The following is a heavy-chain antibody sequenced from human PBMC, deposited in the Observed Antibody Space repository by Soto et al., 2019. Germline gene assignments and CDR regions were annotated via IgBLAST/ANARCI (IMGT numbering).Heavy chain of an antibody. CDR2: IYYSGST. CDR1: GGSISSGDYY. J-gene: IGHJ4*02. V-gene: IGHV4-30-4*01. D-gene: IGHD5-18*01. CDR3: ARVGDRAMAVSD. Sequence: SLTCTVSGGSISSGDYYWSWIRQPPGKGLEWIGYIYYSGSTYYNPSLKSRVTISVDTSKNQFSLKLSSVTAADTAVYYCARVGDRAMAVSDWGQGTLVTVS.